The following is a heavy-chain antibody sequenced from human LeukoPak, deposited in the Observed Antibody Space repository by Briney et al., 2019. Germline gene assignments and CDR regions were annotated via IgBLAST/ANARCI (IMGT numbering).Heavy chain of an antibody. D-gene: IGHD3-10*01. Sequence: SETLSLTCTVSGGSISSGSYYWSWIRQPAGKGLEWIGRIYTSGSTNYNPSLKSRVTISVDTSKNQFSLKLSSVTAADTAVYYCARASDRGVIVRYYYMDVWGKGTTVTISS. V-gene: IGHV4-61*02. CDR1: GGSISSGSYY. CDR3: ARASDRGVIVRYYYMDV. J-gene: IGHJ6*03. CDR2: IYTSGST.